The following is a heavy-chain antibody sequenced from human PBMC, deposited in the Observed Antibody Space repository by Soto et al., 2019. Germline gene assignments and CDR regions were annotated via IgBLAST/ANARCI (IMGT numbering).Heavy chain of an antibody. CDR1: GGTFRSYA. CDR3: ARDLRWYCSGGSCNDP. D-gene: IGHD2-15*01. CDR2: IIPIFGTA. V-gene: IGHV1-69*01. J-gene: IGHJ5*02. Sequence: QVQLVQSGAEVKKPGSSVKVSCKASGGTFRSYAISWVRQAPGQGLEWMGGIIPIFGTANYAQKFQGRVTITADESTSTAYMELSSLISEDTAVYYCARDLRWYCSGGSCNDPWGQGTLVTVSS.